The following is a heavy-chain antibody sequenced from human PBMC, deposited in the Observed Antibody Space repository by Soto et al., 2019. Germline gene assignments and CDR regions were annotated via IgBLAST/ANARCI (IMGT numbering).Heavy chain of an antibody. V-gene: IGHV3-23*01. J-gene: IGHJ5*02. CDR3: AKLTTS. CDR1: GFTFSSHA. CDR2: TTTSGAGT. Sequence: VGSLRLSCSASGFTFSSHAISWVRQAPGKGLEWVSTTTTSGAGTYYADSVKGRFTISRDNSKNTLYLQMNSLRVEDTAVYYCAKLTTSWGQGTLVTVSS.